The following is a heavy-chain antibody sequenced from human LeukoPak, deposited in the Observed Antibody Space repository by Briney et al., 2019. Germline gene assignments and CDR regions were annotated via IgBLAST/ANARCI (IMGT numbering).Heavy chain of an antibody. J-gene: IGHJ6*03. Sequence: SETLSLTCTVSGGSISSSSYYWGWIRQPLGKGLEWIGSIYYSGSTYYNPSLKSRVTISVDTSKNQFSLKLSSVTAADTAVYYCARHALDYSRGGPTTGYMDVWGKGTTVTVSS. D-gene: IGHD4-11*01. CDR1: GGSISSSSYY. CDR3: ARHALDYSRGGPTTGYMDV. V-gene: IGHV4-39*01. CDR2: IYYSGST.